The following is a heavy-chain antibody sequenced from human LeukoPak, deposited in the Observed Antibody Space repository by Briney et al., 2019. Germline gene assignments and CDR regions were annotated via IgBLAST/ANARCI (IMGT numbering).Heavy chain of an antibody. CDR3: ARVGAVAGPGVDY. CDR1: GGSISSGGNY. V-gene: IGHV4-31*03. J-gene: IGHJ4*02. Sequence: SQTLSLTCTVSGGSISSGGNYWSWIRQHPEKGLEWIGYISYSGSTYYNPSPKSRVTISVDTSKNQFSLKLSSVTAADTAVYYCARVGAVAGPGVDYWGQGTLVTVSS. CDR2: ISYSGST. D-gene: IGHD6-19*01.